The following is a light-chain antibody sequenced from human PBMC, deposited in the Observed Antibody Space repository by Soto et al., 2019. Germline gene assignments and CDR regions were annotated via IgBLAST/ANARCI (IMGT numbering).Light chain of an antibody. Sequence: QSALTQPASVSGSPGQSITISCTGTSSDVGGYNYVSWYQQHPGKAPKLMIYDVSNRPSGVSNRFSGSKSGNTASLTISGLQAEDEADYYCSSYTSSSTLGYVFGTGTQLPVL. J-gene: IGLJ1*01. CDR1: SSDVGGYNY. CDR2: DVS. V-gene: IGLV2-14*01. CDR3: SSYTSSSTLGYV.